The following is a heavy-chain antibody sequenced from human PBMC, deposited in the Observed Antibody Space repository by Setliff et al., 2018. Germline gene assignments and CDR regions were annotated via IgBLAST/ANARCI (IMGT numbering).Heavy chain of an antibody. D-gene: IGHD3-3*01. V-gene: IGHV1-18*01. CDR2: ISAYNGNA. CDR3: ARDDDDFYSGYPYMDV. J-gene: IGHJ6*03. Sequence: ASVKVSCKASGYTFTSYGISWVRQAPGQGLEWRGWISAYNGNANYAQKLQGRVTMTTDTSTSTAYMELSRLTYEDTAVYYCARDDDDFYSGYPYMDVWGKGTTVTSP. CDR1: GYTFTSYG.